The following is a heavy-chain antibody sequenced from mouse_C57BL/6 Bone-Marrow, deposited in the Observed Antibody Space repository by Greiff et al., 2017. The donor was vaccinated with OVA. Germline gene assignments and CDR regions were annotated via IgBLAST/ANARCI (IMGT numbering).Heavy chain of an antibody. J-gene: IGHJ2*01. Sequence: EVKLVESGEGLVKPGGSLKLSCAASGFTFSSYAMSWVRQTPEKRLEWVAYISSGGDYIYYADTVKGRFTISRDNARNTLYLQMSSLKSEDTAMYYCTRLNRSGYCDYWGQGTTLTVSS. CDR3: TRLNRSGYCDY. CDR1: GFTFSSYA. V-gene: IGHV5-9-1*02. D-gene: IGHD3-1*01. CDR2: ISSGGDYI.